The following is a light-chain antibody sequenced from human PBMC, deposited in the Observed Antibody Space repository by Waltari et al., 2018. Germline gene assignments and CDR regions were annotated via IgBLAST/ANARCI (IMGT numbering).Light chain of an antibody. J-gene: IGKJ2*01. Sequence: EVVLMQSPGTLSLSPGEGATLSCRASQIVSSRYLAWYQQTPGQAPRLLIYDASSRAPGIPDRFSASASGTDFTLTISRLEPEDFAVYYCQLYGGSPPYTFGQGTKLDIK. CDR2: DAS. V-gene: IGKV3-20*01. CDR3: QLYGGSPPYT. CDR1: QIVSSRY.